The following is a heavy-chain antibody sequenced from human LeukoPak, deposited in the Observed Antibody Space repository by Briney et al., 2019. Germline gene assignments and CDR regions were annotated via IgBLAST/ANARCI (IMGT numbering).Heavy chain of an antibody. J-gene: IGHJ4*02. D-gene: IGHD6-13*01. CDR3: ARDNIAAADLNY. CDR2: IYPRDGST. CDR1: GYTFTNNY. V-gene: IGHV1-46*01. Sequence: ASVKVSCKASGYTFTNNYLHWVRQAPGQGLEWMGMIYPRDGSTSYAQNFQGRVTVTRDTSTTTVHMELRGLRSEDTAVYYCARDNIAAADLNYWGQGTLVTVSS.